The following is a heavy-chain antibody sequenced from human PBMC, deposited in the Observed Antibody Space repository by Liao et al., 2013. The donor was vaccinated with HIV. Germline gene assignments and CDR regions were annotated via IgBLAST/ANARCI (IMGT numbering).Heavy chain of an antibody. V-gene: IGHV4-39*07. CDR1: GGSISSSTYY. D-gene: IGHD3-10*01. Sequence: QLQLQESGPGLVKPSETLSLTCSVSGGSISSSTYYWGWIRQPPGKGLEWIGTIYYTGSTYYAPSLKSRATISVDTSKNQMSLHLTSVTAADTAIYYCARDPRRGLFYFDLWGPGTQVTVSS. CDR3: ARDPRRGLFYFDL. CDR2: IYYTGST. J-gene: IGHJ4*02.